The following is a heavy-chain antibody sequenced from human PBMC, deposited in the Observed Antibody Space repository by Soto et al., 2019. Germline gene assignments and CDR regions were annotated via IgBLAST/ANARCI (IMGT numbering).Heavy chain of an antibody. D-gene: IGHD2-8*01. Sequence: GGPLSMSSATSRFTFMSYSMNWVRQAPWKGLEWGSYISSGSSTIYYADSVKGRFTISRDNPKNTLYLQMNSLRAEDTAVYYCAKEATVGVAYFYNGMDVWGKYTMVTVAS. CDR3: AKEATVGVAYFYNGMDV. J-gene: IGHJ6*04. V-gene: IGHV3-48*01. CDR1: RFTFMSYS. CDR2: ISSGSSTI.